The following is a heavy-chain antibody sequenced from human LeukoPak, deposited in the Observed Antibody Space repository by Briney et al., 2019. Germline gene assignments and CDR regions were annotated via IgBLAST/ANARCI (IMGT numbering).Heavy chain of an antibody. V-gene: IGHV3-30-3*01. D-gene: IGHD3-22*01. CDR2: ISYDGINK. J-gene: IGHJ6*02. CDR1: GFTFSSYA. CDR3: ARDRWANSGSFFRYYYYGMDV. Sequence: PGGSLRLSCAASGFTFSSYAMHWVRQAPGRGLEWVAVISYDGINKYYAESVKGRFTISRDNSESTLHLQMSSLRAEDTAVYYCARDRWANSGSFFRYYYYGMDVWGQGTTVTVSS.